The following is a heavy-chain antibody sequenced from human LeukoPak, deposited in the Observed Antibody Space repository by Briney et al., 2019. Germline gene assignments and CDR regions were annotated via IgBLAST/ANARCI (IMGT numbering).Heavy chain of an antibody. Sequence: SETLSLTCTVSGGSISSYYWSGIRQPAGKALEWIGRIYTSGSTNYNPSLKSRVTMSVDTSKNQFSLKLSSVTAADTAVYYCARATYYYDSSGFDYWGQGTLVTVSS. J-gene: IGHJ4*02. V-gene: IGHV4-4*07. CDR2: IYTSGST. D-gene: IGHD3-22*01. CDR1: GGSISSYY. CDR3: ARATYYYDSSGFDY.